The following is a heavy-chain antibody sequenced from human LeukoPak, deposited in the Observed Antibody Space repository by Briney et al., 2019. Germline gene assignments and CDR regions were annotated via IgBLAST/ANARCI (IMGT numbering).Heavy chain of an antibody. CDR2: IYSGGST. D-gene: IGHD4-11*01. CDR3: ARGVIDVYSRTRRLDY. J-gene: IGHJ4*02. Sequence: GGSLRLSCAASGLTVSSNYMSWVRQAPGRGLEWVSVIYSGGSTYCADSVKGRSTISRDTSNNTLYLKMNSLRAEDTAVYYCARGVIDVYSRTRRLDYWGQGTLVTVSS. CDR1: GLTVSSNY. V-gene: IGHV3-53*01.